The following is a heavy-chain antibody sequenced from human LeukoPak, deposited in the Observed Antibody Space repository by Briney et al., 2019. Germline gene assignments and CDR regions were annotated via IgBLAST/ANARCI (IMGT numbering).Heavy chain of an antibody. D-gene: IGHD4-17*01. Sequence: PGGSLRLSRAASGFTFSSYAMSWVRQAPGKGLEWVSAISGSGGSTYYADSVKGRFTISRDNSKNTLYLQMNSLRAEDTAVYYCASRGPYGDYAGFDYWGQRTLVTVSS. V-gene: IGHV3-23*01. CDR1: GFTFSSYA. CDR2: ISGSGGST. J-gene: IGHJ4*02. CDR3: ASRGPYGDYAGFDY.